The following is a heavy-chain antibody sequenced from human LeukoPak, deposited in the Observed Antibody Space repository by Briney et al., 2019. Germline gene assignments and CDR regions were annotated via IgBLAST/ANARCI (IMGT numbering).Heavy chain of an antibody. J-gene: IGHJ4*02. Sequence: GGPLRLSCAASGVTFSNYWMHWVRQAPGKGQVWVSRINSDGSSTSYADSVKGRFTISRDNAKNTLHLQMNSLRAEDTAVYYCARVHDTMMDYWGQGTLVTVSS. CDR3: ARVHDTMMDY. CDR2: INSDGSST. CDR1: GVTFSNYW. V-gene: IGHV3-74*01. D-gene: IGHD3-22*01.